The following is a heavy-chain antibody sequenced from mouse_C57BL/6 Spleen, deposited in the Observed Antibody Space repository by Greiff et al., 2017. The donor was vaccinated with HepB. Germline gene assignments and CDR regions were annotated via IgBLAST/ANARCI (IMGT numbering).Heavy chain of an antibody. V-gene: IGHV1-82*01. CDR1: GYAFSSSW. CDR3: ASYYEGYFDY. CDR2: IYPGDGDT. J-gene: IGHJ2*01. Sequence: QVQLKESGPELVKPGASVKISCKASGYAFSSSWMNWVKQRPGKGLEWIGRIYPGDGDTNYNGKFKGKATLTADKSSSTAYMQLSSLTSEDSAVYFCASYYEGYFDYWGQGTTLTVSS. D-gene: IGHD2-10*01.